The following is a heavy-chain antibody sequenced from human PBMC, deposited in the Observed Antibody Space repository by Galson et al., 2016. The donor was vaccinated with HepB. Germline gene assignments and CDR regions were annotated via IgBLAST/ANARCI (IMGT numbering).Heavy chain of an antibody. V-gene: IGHV3-7*04. J-gene: IGHJ2*01. CDR1: GFSLGNYW. CDR3: TREFDL. Sequence: SLRLSCAASGFSLGNYWMNWARQAPGKGLEWLANIKKDGSERNYVDSVKGRFTISRDNAKNSLFLQMNTLRVEDTAVYYCTREFDLWGRGTRVTVSS. CDR2: IKKDGSER.